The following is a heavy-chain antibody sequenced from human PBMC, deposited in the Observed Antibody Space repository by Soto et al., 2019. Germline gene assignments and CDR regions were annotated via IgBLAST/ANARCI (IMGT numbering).Heavy chain of an antibody. V-gene: IGHV4-30-4*08. J-gene: IGHJ4*02. Sequence: PSETLSLTCTVSSGSIGSGDYYWNWIRQPPGKGLEWIGYIYYSGSAYYNPFLKSRVSISVDTSQNRFSLKLNSVTAADTAVYYCAKYFYGSGSFFNWGQGTLVTVYS. D-gene: IGHD3-10*01. CDR2: IYYSGSA. CDR3: AKYFYGSGSFFN. CDR1: SGSIGSGDYY.